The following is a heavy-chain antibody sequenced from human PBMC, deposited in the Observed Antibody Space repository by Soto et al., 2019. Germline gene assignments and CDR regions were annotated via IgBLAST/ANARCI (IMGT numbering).Heavy chain of an antibody. CDR3: ATMGANFYFYMDV. D-gene: IGHD3-16*01. Sequence: PGGSLRLSCAASGFTVSSKYMSWVRQAPGKGLEWVSVIYSGGSTYYADSVKGRFTISRDNSKNTLYLQMNSLRAEDTAVYYCATMGANFYFYMDVWGNGTTVTVSS. J-gene: IGHJ6*03. CDR1: GFTVSSKY. CDR2: IYSGGST. V-gene: IGHV3-66*01.